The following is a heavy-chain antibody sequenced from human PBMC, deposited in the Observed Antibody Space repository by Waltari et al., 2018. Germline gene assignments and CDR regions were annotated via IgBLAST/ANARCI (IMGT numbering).Heavy chain of an antibody. J-gene: IGHJ3*01. D-gene: IGHD5-12*01. CDR1: GYSFTSYW. CDR2: VYPGDAGI. CDR3: AVLGAVEMATSGAFDV. V-gene: IGHV5-51*01. Sequence: EVQLVQSGAEVKKPGESLKISCKGSGYSFTSYWIAWVRQMPGKGLEWRGVVYPGDAGIRYSPSFQGQGTISADEAISTAYLQWSSLKASDTAMYYCAVLGAVEMATSGAFDVWGQGTMVTVSS.